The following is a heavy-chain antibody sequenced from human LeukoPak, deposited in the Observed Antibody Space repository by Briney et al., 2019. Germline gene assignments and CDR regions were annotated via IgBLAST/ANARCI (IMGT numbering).Heavy chain of an antibody. CDR1: GFTFSSYA. CDR2: ISYDGSNK. CDR3: ARVRRRLGDDAFDI. Sequence: GGSLRLSCAASGFTFSSYAMHWVRQAPGKGLEWVAVISYDGSNKYYADSVKGRFTISRDNSKNTLYLQMNSLRAEDTAVYYCARVRRRLGDDAFDIWGQGTMVTVSS. D-gene: IGHD3-16*01. J-gene: IGHJ3*02. V-gene: IGHV3-30-3*01.